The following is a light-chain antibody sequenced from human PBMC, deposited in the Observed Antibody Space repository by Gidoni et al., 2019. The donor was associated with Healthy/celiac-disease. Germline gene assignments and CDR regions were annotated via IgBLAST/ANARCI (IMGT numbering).Light chain of an antibody. CDR2: AAS. CDR1: QSISSY. Sequence: DIQMTQSPSSLSASVGDRVTITCRASQSISSYLNWYQQKPGKAPKLLIYAASSLQSGVPSRFSGSASGTDFTLTISSLQPEDFVTYYCQQSYSTPRTFGQGTKVEIK. V-gene: IGKV1-39*01. J-gene: IGKJ1*01. CDR3: QQSYSTPRT.